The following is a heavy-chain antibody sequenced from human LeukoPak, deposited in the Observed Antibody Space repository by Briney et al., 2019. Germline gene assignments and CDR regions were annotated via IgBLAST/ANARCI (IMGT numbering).Heavy chain of an antibody. J-gene: IGHJ4*02. CDR2: IDHSGTT. Sequence: SETLSLTCTVSGYSISSDYFWGWIRQPPGKGLEWIGSIDHSGTTYYNPPLKGRVTTSVDTSKNQFSLKLSSVTAADTAVYYCARGTQYFDYWGQGTLVTVSS. V-gene: IGHV4-38-2*02. CDR3: ARGTQYFDY. D-gene: IGHD1-14*01. CDR1: GYSISSDYF.